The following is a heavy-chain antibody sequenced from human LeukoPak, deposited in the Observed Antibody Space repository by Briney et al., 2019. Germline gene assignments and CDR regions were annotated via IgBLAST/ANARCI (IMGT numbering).Heavy chain of an antibody. CDR3: AKEARWWELMYYFDY. V-gene: IGHV3-30*18. Sequence: GGSLRLSCAASGFTFSSYGMHWVRQAPGKGLEWVAVISYDGSNKYYADSMKGRFTITRDNSENTLYLQMNSLRAEDTAVYYCAKEARWWELMYYFDYWGQGTLVTVSS. CDR2: ISYDGSNK. J-gene: IGHJ4*02. D-gene: IGHD1-26*01. CDR1: GFTFSSYG.